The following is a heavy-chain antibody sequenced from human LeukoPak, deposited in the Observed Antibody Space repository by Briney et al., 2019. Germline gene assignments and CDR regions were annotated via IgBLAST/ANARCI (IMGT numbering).Heavy chain of an antibody. J-gene: IGHJ6*03. D-gene: IGHD2-2*01. Sequence: PSQTLSLTCTVSGGSISSGDYYWSWIRQPPGKGLEWIGYIYYSGSTYYNPSLKSRVTISVDTSKNQFSLKLSSVTAADTAVYYCASAHRYCSSTSCPYYYYYYMDVWGKGTTVTVSS. CDR2: IYYSGST. V-gene: IGHV4-30-4*08. CDR3: ASAHRYCSSTSCPYYYYYYMDV. CDR1: GGSISSGDYY.